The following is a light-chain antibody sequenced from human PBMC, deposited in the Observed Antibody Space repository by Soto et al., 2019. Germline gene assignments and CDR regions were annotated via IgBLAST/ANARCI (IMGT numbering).Light chain of an antibody. CDR2: LGS. CDR3: MQALQTPPP. Sequence: DIVMTQSPLSLPVTPGEPASISCRSSQSLLLSNGYNYLDWYLQKPGQSPQLLIYLGSNRASGVPDRFSGSGSGTDFTLKISRVEAEDVGVYYCMQALQTPPPFGQGTRLEIK. J-gene: IGKJ5*01. V-gene: IGKV2-28*01. CDR1: QSLLLSNGYNY.